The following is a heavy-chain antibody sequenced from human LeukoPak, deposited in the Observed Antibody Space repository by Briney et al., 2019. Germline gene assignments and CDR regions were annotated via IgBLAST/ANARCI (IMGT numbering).Heavy chain of an antibody. CDR3: ARGSFTMVRGENDY. D-gene: IGHD3-10*01. CDR2: ISAYNGNT. CDR1: GYTFTTYG. V-gene: IGHV1-18*01. Sequence: GASVKVSCMTAGYTFTTYGVSWVRQAPGQGLEWMGWISAYNGNTNYAQKLQGRVTMTTDTSTSTAYMELRSLRSDDTAVYYCARGSFTMVRGENDYWGQGTLVTVSS. J-gene: IGHJ4*02.